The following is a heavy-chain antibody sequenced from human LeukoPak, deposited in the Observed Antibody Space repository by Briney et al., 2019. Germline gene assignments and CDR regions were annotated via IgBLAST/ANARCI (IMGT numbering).Heavy chain of an antibody. J-gene: IGHJ4*02. D-gene: IGHD5-12*01. CDR3: VRDLYSGYDGRRPFDY. CDR2: ISSNGGST. V-gene: IGHV3-64D*06. Sequence: PGGSLRLSCSASGFTFSSYAMHWVRQAPGKGLEYVSAISSNGGSTYYADFVKGRFTISRDNSKNTLYLQMSSLRAEDTAVYYCVRDLYSGYDGRRPFDYWGQGTLVTVFS. CDR1: GFTFSSYA.